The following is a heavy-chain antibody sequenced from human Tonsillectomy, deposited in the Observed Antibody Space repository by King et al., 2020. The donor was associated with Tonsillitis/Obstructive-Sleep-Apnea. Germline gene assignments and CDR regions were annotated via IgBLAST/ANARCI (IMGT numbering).Heavy chain of an antibody. CDR2: ISYDGSNK. D-gene: IGHD4-17*01. CDR1: GFTFSSYA. CDR3: PRDSTVTQFDY. J-gene: IGHJ4*02. V-gene: IGHV3-30*04. Sequence: VQLVESGGGVVQPGRSLRLSCAASGFTFSSYAMHWVRQAPGKGLEWVAVISYDGSNKYYADSVKGRFTISRDNSKNTLYLQMNSLRAEDTAVYYCPRDSTVTQFDYWGQGTLVTVSS.